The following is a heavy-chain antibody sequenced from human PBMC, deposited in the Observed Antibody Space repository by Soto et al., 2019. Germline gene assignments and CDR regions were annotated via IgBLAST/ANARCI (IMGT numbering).Heavy chain of an antibody. CDR2: INPSGGST. V-gene: IGHV1-46*01. CDR3: ARDSVVRGTARLGFDY. D-gene: IGHD3-10*01. CDR1: FNTITQTG. J-gene: IGHJ4*02. Sequence: GSAGMPSSKEPFNTITQTGMESGMPSPGQGLEWMGIINPSGGSTSYAQKFQGRVTMTRDTSTSTVYMELSSLRSEDTAVYYCARDSVVRGTARLGFDYWGQGALVTVS.